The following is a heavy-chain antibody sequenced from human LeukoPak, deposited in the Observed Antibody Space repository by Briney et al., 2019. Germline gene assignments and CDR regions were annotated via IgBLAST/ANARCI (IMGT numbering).Heavy chain of an antibody. J-gene: IGHJ3*02. V-gene: IGHV4-59*01. D-gene: IGHD4-17*01. CDR2: IYYSGST. CDR1: RGSISRYY. Sequence: PETPSLTPTVSRGSISRYYWSWIWEPPGEGLGWSGDIYYSGSTNYNPSLQSRVTISVDTSKNQISLKLSSVTAADTAVYYCARDLLRPYAFDIWGQGTMVTVSS. CDR3: ARDLLRPYAFDI.